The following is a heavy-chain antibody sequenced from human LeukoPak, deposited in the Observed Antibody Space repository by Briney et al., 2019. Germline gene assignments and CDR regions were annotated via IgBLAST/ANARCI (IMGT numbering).Heavy chain of an antibody. CDR1: GFTFSSYG. V-gene: IGHV3-33*01. CDR3: ARSSPSIVVPVP. D-gene: IGHD6-19*01. J-gene: IGHJ5*02. CDR2: IWYDGSNK. Sequence: GGSLRLSCAASGFTFSSYGMHWVRQAPGKGLEWVAVIWYDGSNKYYADSVKGRFTISRDNSKNTLYLQMNSLRVEDTAVYYCARSSPSIVVPVPWGQGTLVTVSP.